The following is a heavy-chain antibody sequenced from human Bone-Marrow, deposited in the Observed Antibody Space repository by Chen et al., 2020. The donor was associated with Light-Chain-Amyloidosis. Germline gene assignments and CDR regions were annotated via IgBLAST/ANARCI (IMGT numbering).Heavy chain of an antibody. D-gene: IGHD3-22*01. CDR2: ISSSSSYI. J-gene: IGHJ6*02. CDR1: GFTFSSYS. CDR3: ARDQATYYYDSSGYYNGMDV. V-gene: IGHV3-21*01. Sequence: EVQLVESGGGLVKPGGSLRLSCAASGFTFSSYSMNWVRQAPGKGLAWVSSISSSSSYIYYADSVKGRFTSSRDNAKNSLYLQMNSLRAEDTAVYYCARDQATYYYDSSGYYNGMDVWGQGTTVTVSS.